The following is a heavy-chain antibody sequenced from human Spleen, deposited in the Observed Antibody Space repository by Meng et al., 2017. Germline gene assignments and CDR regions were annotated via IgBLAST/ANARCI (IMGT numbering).Heavy chain of an antibody. D-gene: IGHD4-17*01. CDR2: INHRGST. Sequence: QVQLQQWGAGLLKPSETLSLTCAVYGGSFSGYYWTWIRQPPGKGLEWIGEINHRGSTVYNPSLKSRVTISIDTSKNQFFLKLTSVTAADTAVHYCASVELSTVTRLDYWGQGTLVTVSS. J-gene: IGHJ4*02. V-gene: IGHV4-34*01. CDR1: GGSFSGYY. CDR3: ASVELSTVTRLDY.